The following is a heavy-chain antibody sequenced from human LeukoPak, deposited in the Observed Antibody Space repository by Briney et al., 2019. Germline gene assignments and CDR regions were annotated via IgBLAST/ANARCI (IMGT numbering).Heavy chain of an antibody. Sequence: GGSLRLSCAASGFIFSSYSMNWVRQAPGKGLEWVAVISYDGSNKYYADSVKGRFIISRDNSKNTLYVQMNSLRAEDTAVYYCAKYLAHSSGWLLDAFDIWGQGTMVTVSS. CDR2: ISYDGSNK. J-gene: IGHJ3*02. CDR1: GFIFSSYS. D-gene: IGHD6-19*01. CDR3: AKYLAHSSGWLLDAFDI. V-gene: IGHV3-30*18.